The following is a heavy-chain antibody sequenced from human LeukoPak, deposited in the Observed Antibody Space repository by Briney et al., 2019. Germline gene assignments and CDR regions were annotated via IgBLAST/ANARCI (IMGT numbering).Heavy chain of an antibody. J-gene: IGHJ4*02. CDR1: GDSVSTNSAA. Sequence: SQTLSLTCAISGDSVSTNSAAWNSIRQSPSRVLEWLGRTYYRSKWYNDYPVAVRSRITINPDTSNNHFSLQLNSVNPEDTAVYYCAGGGRGYCTSSSCYFDSWGQGTLVTVSS. CDR3: AGGGRGYCTSSSCYFDS. CDR2: TYYRSKWYN. D-gene: IGHD2-2*01. V-gene: IGHV6-1*01.